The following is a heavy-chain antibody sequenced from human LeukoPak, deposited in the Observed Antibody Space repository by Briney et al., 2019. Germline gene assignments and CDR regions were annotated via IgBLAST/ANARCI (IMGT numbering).Heavy chain of an antibody. V-gene: IGHV3-23*01. CDR3: AKRPRWLQFHY. J-gene: IGHJ4*02. CDR2: IIGRGDNT. Sequence: GGSLRLSCAASGFTFSSYAMSWVRQAPGKGLEWVSGIIGRGDNTSYADSVKGRFTISRDNSKNTLYLQMNSLRAEDTAVYYCAKRPRWLQFHYWGQGTLVTVSS. CDR1: GFTFSSYA. D-gene: IGHD5-24*01.